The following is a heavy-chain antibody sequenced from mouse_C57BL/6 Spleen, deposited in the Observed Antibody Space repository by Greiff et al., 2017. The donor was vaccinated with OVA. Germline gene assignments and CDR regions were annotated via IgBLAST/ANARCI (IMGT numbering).Heavy chain of an antibody. J-gene: IGHJ3*01. CDR1: GFTIKDDY. CDR3: TSWGDYDAWFAY. Sequence: VQLQQSGAELVRPGASVKLSCTASGFTIKDDYMHWVKQRPEQGLEWIGWIDPENGDTEYASKFQGKATITADTSSNTAYLQLSSLTSEDTAVYYCTSWGDYDAWFAYWGQGTLVTVSA. D-gene: IGHD2-4*01. CDR2: IDPENGDT. V-gene: IGHV14-4*01.